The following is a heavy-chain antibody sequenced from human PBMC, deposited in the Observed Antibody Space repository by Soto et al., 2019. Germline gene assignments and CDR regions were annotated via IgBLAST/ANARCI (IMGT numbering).Heavy chain of an antibody. CDR3: ARGRRDILGY. Sequence: SETLSLTCRVSGDSISDTIYYWGWIRQPPGKGLEWIGSIHYSGSTQFHPSLKSRVTISVDTSKNQFSLKLSSVTAADTAVYYCARGRRDILGYWGQGTLVTVSS. V-gene: IGHV4-39*07. CDR1: GDSISDTIYY. CDR2: IHYSGST. J-gene: IGHJ4*02. D-gene: IGHD3-9*01.